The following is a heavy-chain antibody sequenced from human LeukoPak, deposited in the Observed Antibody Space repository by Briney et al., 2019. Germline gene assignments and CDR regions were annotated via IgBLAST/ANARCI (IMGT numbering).Heavy chain of an antibody. Sequence: ASVKVSCKASGYTFTSYGISWVRQAPGQWLEWMGWISAYNGNTNYAQKLQGRVTMTTDTSTSTAYMELRSPRSDDTAVYYCARLPGIAVAGVFDYWGQGTLVTVSS. CDR2: ISAYNGNT. J-gene: IGHJ4*02. CDR3: ARLPGIAVAGVFDY. V-gene: IGHV1-18*01. D-gene: IGHD6-19*01. CDR1: GYTFTSYG.